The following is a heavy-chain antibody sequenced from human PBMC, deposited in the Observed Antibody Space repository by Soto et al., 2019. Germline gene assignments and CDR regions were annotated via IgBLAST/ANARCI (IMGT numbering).Heavy chain of an antibody. CDR3: ARETLSYGSALDV. CDR2: ITWNGGNS. Sequence: GGSLRLSCAASGFRFDDYNIHWVRQAPGKGLEWVSLITWNGGNSYYADSVKGRFTISRDGTTESVSLQMTSLKREDTDLYFCARETLSYGSALDVWGQGTTVTVSS. V-gene: IGHV3-43*01. D-gene: IGHD3-16*01. CDR1: GFRFDDYN. J-gene: IGHJ6*02.